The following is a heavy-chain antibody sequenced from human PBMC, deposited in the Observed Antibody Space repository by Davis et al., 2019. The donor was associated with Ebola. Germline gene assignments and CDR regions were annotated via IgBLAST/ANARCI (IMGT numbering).Heavy chain of an antibody. D-gene: IGHD3-3*01. CDR2: LRSKGTSA. Sequence: GESLKISCAASGFTFSSYAMHWVRQAPGKGLEHVAALRSKGTSAYYADSVKGRFTIAREDSKNTLFLQMSSLRPDDTAVYYCVKDHDYDFWTGYLDYWGQGTLVTVSS. V-gene: IGHV3-64D*06. J-gene: IGHJ4*01. CDR1: GFTFSSYA. CDR3: VKDHDYDFWTGYLDY.